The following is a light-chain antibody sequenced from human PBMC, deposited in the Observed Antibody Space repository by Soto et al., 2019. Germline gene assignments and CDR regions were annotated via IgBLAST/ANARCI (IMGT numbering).Light chain of an antibody. Sequence: IPLTQSPSSLSASVGDRVTVTCRASQGITSYLAWYQQKPGKAPKLLIYAASTLQSGVPSRFSGSGSGTDFTLTISSLQPEDYATYYCQHLHTYPYTFRQGTKVEIK. J-gene: IGKJ2*01. V-gene: IGKV1-9*01. CDR1: QGITSY. CDR3: QHLHTYPYT. CDR2: AAS.